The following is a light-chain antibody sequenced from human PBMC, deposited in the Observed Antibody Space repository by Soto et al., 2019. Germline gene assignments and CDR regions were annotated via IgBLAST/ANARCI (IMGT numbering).Light chain of an antibody. Sequence: QSALTQPASVSGSPGQSITISCTGTSSDVGGYKYVSWYQQHPGKAPKLMIYEVTNRPSGVSNRFSGSKSGNTAYLTISGRQAQDEADYYCSSYTASSTLVFGGGTKLTVL. V-gene: IGLV2-14*01. J-gene: IGLJ2*01. CDR2: EVT. CDR3: SSYTASSTLV. CDR1: SSDVGGYKY.